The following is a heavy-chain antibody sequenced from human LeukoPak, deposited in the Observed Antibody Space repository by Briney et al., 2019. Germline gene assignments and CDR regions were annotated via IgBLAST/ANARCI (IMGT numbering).Heavy chain of an antibody. J-gene: IGHJ4*02. CDR1: GLTFRSYW. CDR3: ARERDGTFFDY. CDR2: INQKGSEK. Sequence: PGGSLRLSCAVSGLTFRSYWMSWVRQAPGKGLEWVANINQKGSEKYFVDSVKGRFTISRDNAKNSLHLQMTILGAEDTAVYYGARERDGTFFDYWGQGTLVTVSS. D-gene: IGHD5-24*01. V-gene: IGHV3-7*01.